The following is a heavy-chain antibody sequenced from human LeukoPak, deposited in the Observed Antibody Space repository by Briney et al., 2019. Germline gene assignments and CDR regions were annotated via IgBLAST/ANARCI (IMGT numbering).Heavy chain of an antibody. CDR1: GFTFSSYA. V-gene: IGHV3-23*01. CDR2: ISGSGGST. CDR3: AKPSRRGYSYGYAGNNWFDP. J-gene: IGHJ5*02. D-gene: IGHD5-18*01. Sequence: GSLRLSCAASGFTFSSYAMSWVRQAPGKGLEWVSAISGSGGSTYYADSVKGRFTISRDNSKNTLYLQMNSLRAEDTAVYYCAKPSRRGYSYGYAGNNWFDPWGQGTLVTVSS.